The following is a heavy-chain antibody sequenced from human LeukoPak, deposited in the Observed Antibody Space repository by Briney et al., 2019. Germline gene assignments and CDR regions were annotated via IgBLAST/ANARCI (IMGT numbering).Heavy chain of an antibody. V-gene: IGHV4-59*01. J-gene: IGHJ4*02. CDR3: VITMVRGVSVHFDY. Sequence: SETLSLTCTVSGGSISSYYWSWIRQPPGKGLVWIGYIYYSGSTNYNPSLKSRVTISVDTSKNQFSLKLSSVTAADTAVYYCVITMVRGVSVHFDYWGQGTLVTVSS. CDR1: GGSISSYY. CDR2: IYYSGST. D-gene: IGHD3-10*01.